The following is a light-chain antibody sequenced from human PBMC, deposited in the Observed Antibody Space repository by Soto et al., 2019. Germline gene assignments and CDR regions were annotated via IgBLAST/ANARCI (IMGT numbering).Light chain of an antibody. V-gene: IGKV3-20*01. Sequence: EIVLTQSPGTLSLSPGQRATLSCRASQSVSRSYLAWYQHKRGQAPRLLMFGTGSRATGIPDRFSGTGSGTDFTLIINRLEPEDFAVYYCQQYSSTPHTFGQGTKLGIK. CDR1: QSVSRSY. J-gene: IGKJ2*01. CDR2: GTG. CDR3: QQYSSTPHT.